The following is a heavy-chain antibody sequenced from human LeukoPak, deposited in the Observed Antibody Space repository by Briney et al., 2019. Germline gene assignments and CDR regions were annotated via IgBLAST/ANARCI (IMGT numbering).Heavy chain of an antibody. CDR2: INPNSGGT. Sequence: ASVKVSCKASGYTFTGYYMHWVRQAPGQGLEWMGRINPNSGGTNYAQKFQGRVTMTRDTSIFTAYMELSRLRSDDTAVYYCARDVVAAYLGSDHWGQGTLVTVSS. D-gene: IGHD2-15*01. V-gene: IGHV1-2*06. CDR3: ARDVVAAYLGSDH. J-gene: IGHJ4*02. CDR1: GYTFTGYY.